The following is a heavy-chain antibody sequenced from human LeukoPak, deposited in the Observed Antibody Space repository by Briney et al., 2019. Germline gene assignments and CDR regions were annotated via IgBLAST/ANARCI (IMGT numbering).Heavy chain of an antibody. V-gene: IGHV4-30-4*01. Sequence: PSETLSLTCTVSGGSISSGDYYWGWIRQPPGKGLEWIGDIYYSGSTSYNPSLKSRVAISVDTSKNQFSLKLSSVTAADTAVYYCAKSIASGDYVDYWGQGTLVTVSS. J-gene: IGHJ4*02. CDR3: AKSIASGDYVDY. CDR2: IYYSGST. CDR1: GGSISSGDYY. D-gene: IGHD4-17*01.